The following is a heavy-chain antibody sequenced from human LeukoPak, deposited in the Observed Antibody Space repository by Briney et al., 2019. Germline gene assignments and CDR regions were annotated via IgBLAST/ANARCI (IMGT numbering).Heavy chain of an antibody. J-gene: IGHJ6*02. CDR2: ISNDGDSK. D-gene: IGHD3-9*01. CDR3: AKDRRTYYDILTGYIHYYYGMDV. CDR1: GFTFRKYA. V-gene: IGHV3-30-3*01. Sequence: TGGSLRLSCIASGFTFRKYAMDWVRQAPGKGLEWVAVISNDGDSKYEGDSVRGRFTISRDNSKNTLYLQMNSLRAEDTAVYYCAKDRRTYYDILTGYIHYYYGMDVWGQGTTVTVSS.